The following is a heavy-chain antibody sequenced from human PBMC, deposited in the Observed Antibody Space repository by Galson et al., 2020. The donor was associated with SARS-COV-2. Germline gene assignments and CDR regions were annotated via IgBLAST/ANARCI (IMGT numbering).Heavy chain of an antibody. CDR2: ITQSGSV. D-gene: IGHD3-22*01. CDR1: GGSFSGHY. CDR3: ARGLFQTTMVIVVFTSGSFYFDS. Sequence: SETLSLTCAVYGGSFSGHYWSWIRQSPGKGLEWIGEITQSGSVNYNPSLKSRVTISADTSKNQFSLELRSVTAADTAVYYCARGLFQTTMVIVVFTSGSFYFDSWAREPWSASPQ. J-gene: IGHJ4*02. V-gene: IGHV4-34*01.